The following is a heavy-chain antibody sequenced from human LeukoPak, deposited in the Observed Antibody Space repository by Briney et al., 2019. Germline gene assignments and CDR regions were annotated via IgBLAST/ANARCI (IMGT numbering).Heavy chain of an antibody. D-gene: IGHD6-19*01. CDR1: GHTFTNNW. Sequence: HGESLKISCKGSGHTFTNNWIAWVRQMPGKGLEWMGSIYPNASCINYNPAFQGQVTISADKSINTAYLQWSSLKASDTATYYCAKNLITVAALSPFDYWGQGSLVTVSS. CDR3: AKNLITVAALSPFDY. V-gene: IGHV5-51*01. J-gene: IGHJ4*02. CDR2: IYPNASCI.